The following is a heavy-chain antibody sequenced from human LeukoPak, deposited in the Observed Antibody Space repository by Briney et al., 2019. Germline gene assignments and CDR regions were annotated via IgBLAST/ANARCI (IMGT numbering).Heavy chain of an antibody. Sequence: SETLSLTXAVYGGSFSGYYWSWIRQPPGKGLEWIGEINHSGSTNYNPSLKSRVTISVDTSKNQFSLKLSSVTAADTAVYYCARGLMGATWGPGTLVTVSS. CDR2: INHSGST. V-gene: IGHV4-34*01. D-gene: IGHD1-26*01. CDR3: ARGLMGAT. CDR1: GGSFSGYY. J-gene: IGHJ4*02.